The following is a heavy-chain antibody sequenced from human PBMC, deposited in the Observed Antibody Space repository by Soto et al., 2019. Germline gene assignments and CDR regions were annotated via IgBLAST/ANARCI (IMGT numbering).Heavy chain of an antibody. CDR3: ARAESYYDFWSGSIPPNWFDP. V-gene: IGHV3-21*01. CDR1: GFTFSIDS. J-gene: IGHJ5*02. Sequence: GGSMRLPCAACGFTFSIDSMNWVRQAPGKGLEWISPISSSSSYIYYADSVKGRFTSSRDNAKHSTYLQMNSLRAEDTAVYYCARAESYYDFWSGSIPPNWFDPWGQRTLVTVSS. D-gene: IGHD3-3*01. CDR2: ISSSSSYI.